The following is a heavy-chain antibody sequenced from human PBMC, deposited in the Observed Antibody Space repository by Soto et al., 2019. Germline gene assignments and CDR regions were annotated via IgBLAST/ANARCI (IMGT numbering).Heavy chain of an antibody. J-gene: IGHJ3*01. CDR3: ARARWYDAFDV. CDR1: GFFISSGYY. CDR2: IFHGGNT. V-gene: IGHV4-38-2*01. Sequence: SETLSLTCAVSGFFISSGYYWCWIRKPPGKGLEWIGSIFHGGNTYYNPSLKSRVTISVDISKNQLSLKLNSVTAADTAVYYCARARWYDAFDVWGQGTVVTVSS. D-gene: IGHD2-15*01.